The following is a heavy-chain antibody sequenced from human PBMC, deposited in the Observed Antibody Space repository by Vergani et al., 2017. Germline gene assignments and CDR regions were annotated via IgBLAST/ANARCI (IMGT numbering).Heavy chain of an antibody. Sequence: QVQLVQSGAEVKKPGSSVKVSCKASGGTFSSYTISWVRQAPGQGLEWMGRIIPILGIANYAQKFQGRVTITADKSTSTAYMELSSLRSEDTAVYYCARDGPYCGGDCYYYGMDVWGQGTTVTVSS. CDR2: IIPILGIA. CDR1: GGTFSSYT. V-gene: IGHV1-69*08. J-gene: IGHJ6*02. D-gene: IGHD2-21*01. CDR3: ARDGPYCGGDCYYYGMDV.